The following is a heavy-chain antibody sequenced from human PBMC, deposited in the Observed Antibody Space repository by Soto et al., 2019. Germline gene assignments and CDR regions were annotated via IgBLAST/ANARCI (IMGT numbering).Heavy chain of an antibody. Sequence: EVQLLESGGGLVQPGGSLRLSCAGSGFTFSSYAMSWVRQAPGKGLEWFSGITGSGSGTFYADSVKGRFTISRDNSKNTLYLQMNTLRPEDTAVYYCAKDPLYGSGRRRYYYDYMDVWGKGTTVTVSS. CDR2: ITGSGSGT. V-gene: IGHV3-23*01. D-gene: IGHD3-10*01. J-gene: IGHJ6*03. CDR1: GFTFSSYA. CDR3: AKDPLYGSGRRRYYYDYMDV.